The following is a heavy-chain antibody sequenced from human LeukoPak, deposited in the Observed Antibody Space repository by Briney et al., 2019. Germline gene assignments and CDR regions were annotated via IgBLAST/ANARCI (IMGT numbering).Heavy chain of an antibody. CDR3: ARSSRDKRGYSGYELFDY. CDR1: GFTFSSYG. CDR2: IRYDGSNK. D-gene: IGHD5-12*01. J-gene: IGHJ4*02. Sequence: GGSLRLSCAASGFTFSSYGMQWVRQAPGKGLEWVAFIRYDGSNKYYADSVKGRFTISRDNANNSLYLQMNSLRAEDTAVYYCARSSRDKRGYSGYELFDYWGQGTLVTVSS. V-gene: IGHV3-30*02.